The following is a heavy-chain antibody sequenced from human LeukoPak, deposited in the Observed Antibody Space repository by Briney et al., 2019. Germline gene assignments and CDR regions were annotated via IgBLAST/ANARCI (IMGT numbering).Heavy chain of an antibody. J-gene: IGHJ4*02. D-gene: IGHD3-22*01. CDR3: AILYSSSGYYYFDY. CDR2: INHSGNI. Sequence: SETLSLTCAVYGGSFSVYYWSWIRQPPGKGLDCIGEINHSGNINYNPSLKSRVTISIDTSKNQFSLNLSSVTAADTAVYYCAILYSSSGYYYFDYWGQGTLVTVSS. CDR1: GGSFSVYY. V-gene: IGHV4-34*01.